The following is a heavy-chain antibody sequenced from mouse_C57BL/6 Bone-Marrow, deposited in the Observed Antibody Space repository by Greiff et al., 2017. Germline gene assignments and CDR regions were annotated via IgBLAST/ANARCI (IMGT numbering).Heavy chain of an antibody. CDR2: IYPGDGDT. D-gene: IGHD1-1*01. V-gene: IGHV1-80*01. CDR1: GYAFSSYW. J-gene: IGHJ2*01. Sequence: VQLQQSGAELVKPGASVKISCKASGYAFSSYWMNWVKQRPGKGLEWIGQIYPGDGDTNYNGKFKGKATLTADKSSSTAYMQLSSLTSEDSAVYFGARPAGSSYPYYFDYWGQGTTLTVSS. CDR3: ARPAGSSYPYYFDY.